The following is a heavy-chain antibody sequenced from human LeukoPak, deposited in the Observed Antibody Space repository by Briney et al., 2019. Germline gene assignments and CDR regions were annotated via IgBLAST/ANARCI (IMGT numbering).Heavy chain of an antibody. Sequence: SETLSLTCTVPGVSISSTTLYWGWVRQSPGKGLEWIATIYYSGTTYYNPSLKSRVTISVDTSKNQFSLKLTSVTAADTAIYYCAGAPAGGSDWLTPFDFWGQGTL. J-gene: IGHJ4*02. CDR3: AGAPAGGSDWLTPFDF. CDR1: GVSISSTTLY. CDR2: IYYSGTT. D-gene: IGHD3-9*01. V-gene: IGHV4-39*01.